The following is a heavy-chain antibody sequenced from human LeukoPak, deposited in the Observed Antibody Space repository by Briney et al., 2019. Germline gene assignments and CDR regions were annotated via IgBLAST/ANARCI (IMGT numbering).Heavy chain of an antibody. V-gene: IGHV3-53*01. CDR3: AREIHGYSGYGVDY. J-gene: IGHJ4*02. D-gene: IGHD5-12*01. CDR2: IYSGGST. Sequence: GGSLRLSCAASGFTVSSNYMSWVRQAPGKGLEWVSVIYSGGSTYYADSVKGRFTISRDNSKNTLYLQMSSLRAEDTAVYYCAREIHGYSGYGVDYWGQGTLVTVSS. CDR1: GFTVSSNY.